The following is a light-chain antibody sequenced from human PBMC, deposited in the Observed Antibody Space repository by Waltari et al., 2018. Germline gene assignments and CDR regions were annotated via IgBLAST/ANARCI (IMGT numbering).Light chain of an antibody. CDR2: AAS. CDR1: QNIRNY. Sequence: DIQVTQSPSSLSASVGARVTITCRTSQNIRNYLNWYQQKPGKAPKLLIYAASSLHSDVPSRFSGSGSGADFTLTISSLQPEDYGTYYCQQGYSRVTFGQGTRLEIK. V-gene: IGKV1-39*01. J-gene: IGKJ5*01. CDR3: QQGYSRVT.